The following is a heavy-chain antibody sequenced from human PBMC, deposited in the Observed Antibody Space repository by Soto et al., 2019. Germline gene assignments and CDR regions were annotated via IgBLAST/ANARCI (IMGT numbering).Heavy chain of an antibody. D-gene: IGHD3-22*01. V-gene: IGHV1-69*13. CDR3: ARLIYYDSSGYYYYYYGMDV. CDR2: IIPIFGTA. CDR1: GGTFSSYA. J-gene: IGHJ6*02. Sequence: SVKVSCKASGGTFSSYAISWVRQAPGQGLEWMGGIIPIFGTANYAQKFQGRVTITADESTSTAYMELSSLGSEDTAVYYCARLIYYDSSGYYYYYYGMDVWGQGTTVTVSS.